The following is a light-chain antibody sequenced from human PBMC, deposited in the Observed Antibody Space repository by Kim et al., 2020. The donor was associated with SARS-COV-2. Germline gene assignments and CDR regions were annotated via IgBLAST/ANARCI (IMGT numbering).Light chain of an antibody. CDR1: KLGDKY. CDR3: QAWDSSNVV. CDR2: QDS. J-gene: IGLJ2*01. V-gene: IGLV3-1*01. Sequence: VSPGQTASITGSGDKLGDKYACWYKQKPGQSPVLVIYQDSKRPSGIPERFSGSNSGNTATLTISGTQAMDEADYYCQAWDSSNVVFGGGTQLTVL.